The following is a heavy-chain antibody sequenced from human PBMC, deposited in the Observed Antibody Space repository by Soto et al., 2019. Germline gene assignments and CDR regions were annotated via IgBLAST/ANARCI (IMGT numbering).Heavy chain of an antibody. V-gene: IGHV4-34*01. Sequence: LSLTCAVYGGSFSGYYWSWIRQPPGKGLEWIGEINHSGSTNYNPSLKSRVTISVDTSKNQFSLKLIPVTAADSAVYYCARLIGGPYSSSWFSRGNGNSYYYYHGMDVWGQGTTVTVSS. J-gene: IGHJ6*02. D-gene: IGHD6-13*01. CDR1: GGSFSGYY. CDR2: INHSGST. CDR3: ARLIGGPYSSSWFSRGNGNSYYYYHGMDV.